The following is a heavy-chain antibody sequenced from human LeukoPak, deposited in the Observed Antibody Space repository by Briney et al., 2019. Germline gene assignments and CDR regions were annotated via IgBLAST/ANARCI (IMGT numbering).Heavy chain of an antibody. CDR1: GFTLSNYA. D-gene: IGHD6-19*01. J-gene: IGHJ4*02. CDR2: ISGSGGST. V-gene: IGHV3-23*01. CDR3: AAGYTTGWHVRYFDY. Sequence: GASLRLSCVASGFTLSNYAMSWVRQAPGKGLEWVSSISGSGGSTYQAENVKGRFTISRDNSKNTLYLQMNSLRDEDTAIYYCAAGYTTGWHVRYFDYWGQGTLVTVSS.